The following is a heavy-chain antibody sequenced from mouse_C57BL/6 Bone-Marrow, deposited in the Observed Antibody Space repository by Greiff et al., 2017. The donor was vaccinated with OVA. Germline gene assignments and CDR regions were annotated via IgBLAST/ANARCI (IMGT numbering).Heavy chain of an antibody. Sequence: QVQLKQPGAELVKPGASVKLSCKASGYTFTSYWMHWVKQRPGQGLEWIGMIHPTSGSTNYNEKFKSKATLTVDKSSSTAYMQLSSLTSEDSAVYYCARYDYAYAMDYWGQGTSVTVSS. CDR1: GYTFTSYW. CDR2: IHPTSGST. D-gene: IGHD2-4*01. CDR3: ARYDYAYAMDY. V-gene: IGHV1-64*01. J-gene: IGHJ4*01.